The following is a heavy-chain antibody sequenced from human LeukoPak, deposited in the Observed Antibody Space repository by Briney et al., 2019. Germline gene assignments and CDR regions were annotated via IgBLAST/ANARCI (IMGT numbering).Heavy chain of an antibody. J-gene: IGHJ6*02. CDR1: GFTFSSYS. Sequence: GGSLRLSCAASGFTFSSYSMNWVRQAPGKGLEWVSSISSSSSYIYYADAVKGRFTISRDNAKNSLYLQMNSLRAEDTAVYYCATHYCSSTSCYEDYYYGMDVWGQGTTVTVSS. V-gene: IGHV3-21*01. D-gene: IGHD2-2*01. CDR3: ATHYCSSTSCYEDYYYGMDV. CDR2: ISSSSSYI.